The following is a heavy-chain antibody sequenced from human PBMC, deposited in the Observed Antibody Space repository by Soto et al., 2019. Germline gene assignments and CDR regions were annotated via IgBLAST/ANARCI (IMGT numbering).Heavy chain of an antibody. D-gene: IGHD3-22*01. CDR2: INPNSGGT. V-gene: IGHV1-2*02. CDR3: ARVQLYYDSSGPFDY. J-gene: IGHJ4*02. Sequence: ASVKVSCKASGYTFTGYYMHWVRQAPGQGLEWMGWINPNSGGTNYAQKFQGRVTMTRATSISTAYMELSRLRSDDTAVYYCARVQLYYDSSGPFDYWGQGTLVTVSS. CDR1: GYTFTGYY.